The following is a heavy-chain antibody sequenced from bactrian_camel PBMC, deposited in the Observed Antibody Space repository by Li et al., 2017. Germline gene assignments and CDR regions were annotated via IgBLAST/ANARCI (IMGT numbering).Heavy chain of an antibody. Sequence: QLVESGGGSVQAGGTLRLSCAASVYVYSRNCMGWFRQAPGKEREGVAAVYGGGGSAYYDASVRGRFTISQEYAKNTVYPQMNSLKPEDTGMYYCAAGRCVGDVLRSPDYGYWGQGTQVTVSS. CDR1: VYVYSRNC. D-gene: IGHD1*01. CDR2: VYGGGGSA. V-gene: IGHV3S25*01. CDR3: AAGRCVGDVLRSPDYGY. J-gene: IGHJ4*01.